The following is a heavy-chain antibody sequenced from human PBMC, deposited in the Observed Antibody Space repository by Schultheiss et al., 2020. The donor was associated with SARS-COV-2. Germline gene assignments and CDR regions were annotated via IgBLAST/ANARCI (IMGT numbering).Heavy chain of an antibody. J-gene: IGHJ4*02. Sequence: GGSLRLSCAASGFTFSSYAMHWVRQAPGKGLEWVAVISYDGSNKYYADSVKGRFTISRDNSKNTLYLQMNSLRAEDTAVYYCARDWCSGGSCYPYYFDYWGQGTLVTVSS. D-gene: IGHD2-15*01. V-gene: IGHV3-30-3*01. CDR1: GFTFSSYA. CDR3: ARDWCSGGSCYPYYFDY. CDR2: ISYDGSNK.